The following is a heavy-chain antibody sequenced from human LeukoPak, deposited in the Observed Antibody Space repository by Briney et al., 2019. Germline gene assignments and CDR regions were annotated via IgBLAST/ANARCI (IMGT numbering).Heavy chain of an antibody. Sequence: SGGSPRLSCAASGFTFSSYAMHWVRQAPGKGLEWVAVISYDGSNKYYADSVKGRFTISRDNSKNTLYLQMNSLRAEDTAVYYCARDRGTWAFDIWGQGTMVTVSS. J-gene: IGHJ3*02. CDR3: ARDRGTWAFDI. V-gene: IGHV3-30-3*01. CDR2: ISYDGSNK. CDR1: GFTFSSYA.